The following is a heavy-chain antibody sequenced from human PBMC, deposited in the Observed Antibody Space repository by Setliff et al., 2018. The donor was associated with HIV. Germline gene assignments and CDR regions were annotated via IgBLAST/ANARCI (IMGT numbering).Heavy chain of an antibody. J-gene: IGHJ3*02. Sequence: GASVKVSCKASSYTFIGYYIHWIRQAPGQGLEWMGWIDPNNGGTKYARRFQDRVTMTRDTSMYTAYMELTRLTSDDTAVYFCARDRHYNFWSAGYTGPYEAFDIWGQGTVVTVSS. D-gene: IGHD3-3*01. V-gene: IGHV1-2*02. CDR2: IDPNNGGT. CDR1: SYTFIGYY. CDR3: ARDRHYNFWSAGYTGPYEAFDI.